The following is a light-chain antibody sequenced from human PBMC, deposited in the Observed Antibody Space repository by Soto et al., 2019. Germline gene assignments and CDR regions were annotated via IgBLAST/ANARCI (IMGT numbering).Light chain of an antibody. CDR2: AAS. V-gene: IGKV1-9*01. CDR1: QGISSY. Sequence: DIQLTQSPSFLSASVGDRVTITCRASQGISSYLAWYQQQPQKAPKLLIYAASTLQSGVPSRFSGSGSGTEFTLTISSLQPEDFAAAYCQQVNSYPREFIFGGGSKVEIK. J-gene: IGKJ4*01. CDR3: QQVNSYPREFI.